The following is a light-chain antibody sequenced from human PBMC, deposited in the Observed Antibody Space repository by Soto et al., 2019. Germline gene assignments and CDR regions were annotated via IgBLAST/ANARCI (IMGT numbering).Light chain of an antibody. Sequence: SYALTQPLSVSVALGQTARITCGGNNIGSKNVHWYQQKPGQAPVLVMYRDSNRPSGIPERFSGSNSGNTATLTISRAQAGDEADYYCQVWDSSTSSYVFGTGTKLTVL. V-gene: IGLV3-9*01. J-gene: IGLJ1*01. CDR1: NIGSKN. CDR2: RDS. CDR3: QVWDSSTSSYV.